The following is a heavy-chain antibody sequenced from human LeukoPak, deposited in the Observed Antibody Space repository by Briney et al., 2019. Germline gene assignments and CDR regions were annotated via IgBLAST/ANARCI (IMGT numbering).Heavy chain of an antibody. J-gene: IGHJ2*01. D-gene: IGHD4-23*01. CDR2: IYPGDSDT. Sequence: GESLKISCKGSGYSFTSYWIGWVRQMPGKGLEWMGIIYPGDSDTRYSPSFQGQVTISADKSISTAYLQWSSLKASDTAMYYCARHEPTVATPGWYFDLWGRGTLVTVSS. CDR3: ARHEPTVATPGWYFDL. CDR1: GYSFTSYW. V-gene: IGHV5-51*01.